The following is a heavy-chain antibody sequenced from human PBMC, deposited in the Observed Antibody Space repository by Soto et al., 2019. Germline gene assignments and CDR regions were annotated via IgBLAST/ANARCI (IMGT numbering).Heavy chain of an antibody. V-gene: IGHV4-30-4*01. CDR1: GGSISSVYDY. CDR3: ARGPSGDKVDY. CDR2: IYDGGST. Sequence: QVQLQESGPILVKPSQTLSLTCTVSGGSISSVYDYWSWFRQSPDKGLEWIGNIYDGGSTNNNPSLTSRVTRSADTSKNQFSLQLRSVTAADTAVYYCARGPSGDKVDYWGQGTLVTVSS. J-gene: IGHJ4*02. D-gene: IGHD7-27*01.